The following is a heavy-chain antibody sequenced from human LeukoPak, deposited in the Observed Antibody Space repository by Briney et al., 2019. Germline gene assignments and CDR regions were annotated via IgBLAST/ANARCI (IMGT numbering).Heavy chain of an antibody. Sequence: GGSLRLSCAASEFTFSDYAMSWVRQAPGKGLEWVSGLNEDGSTTFYADSVQGRLIISRDNSQNKLYLRMSSLRAEDTAVYYCVKDYPRIGVTGTTSFFDYWGQGKLVTVSS. V-gene: IGHV3-23*01. CDR1: EFTFSDYA. D-gene: IGHD1-7*01. CDR3: VKDYPRIGVTGTTSFFDY. CDR2: LNEDGSTT. J-gene: IGHJ4*02.